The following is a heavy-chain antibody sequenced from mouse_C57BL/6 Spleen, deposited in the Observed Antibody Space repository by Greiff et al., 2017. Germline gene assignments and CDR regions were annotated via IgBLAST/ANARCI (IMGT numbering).Heavy chain of an antibody. J-gene: IGHJ2*01. D-gene: IGHD1-1*01. CDR1: GYTFTSYW. Sequence: VKLQQPGAELVMPGASVKLSCKASGYTFTSYWMHWVKQRPGQGLEWIGEIDPSDSYTNYNQKFKGKSTLTVDKSSSTAYMQLSSLTSEDSAVYYCARGGITTVVDVDYWGQGTTLTVSS. CDR3: ARGGITTVVDVDY. CDR2: IDPSDSYT. V-gene: IGHV1-69*01.